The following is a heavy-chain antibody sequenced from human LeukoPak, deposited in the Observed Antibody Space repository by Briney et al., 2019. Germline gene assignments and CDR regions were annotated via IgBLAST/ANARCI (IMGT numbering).Heavy chain of an antibody. J-gene: IGHJ6*03. D-gene: IGHD6-13*01. Sequence: SETLSLSCTVSGYSISSGYYWGWIRQPPGKGLEWIGSIYHSGSTYYNPSLKSRVTVSVDTSKDQFSLKLTSVTAADTAVYYCARTGSSWPLYYYYYMDVWGKGTTVTVSS. CDR3: ARTGSSWPLYYYYYMDV. V-gene: IGHV4-38-2*02. CDR1: GYSISSGYY. CDR2: IYHSGST.